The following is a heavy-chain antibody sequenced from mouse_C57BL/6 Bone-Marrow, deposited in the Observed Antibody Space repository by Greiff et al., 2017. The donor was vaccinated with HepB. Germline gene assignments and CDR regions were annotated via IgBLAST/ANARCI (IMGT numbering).Heavy chain of an antibody. CDR1: GYTFTSYG. D-gene: IGHD2-2*01. CDR3: AGGLWLDYFDY. Sequence: VKLQESGAELARPGASVKLSCKASGYTFTSYGISWVKQRTGQGLEWIGEIYPRSGNTYYNEKFKGKATLTADKSSSTAYMEIRSLTSEDSAVYFCAGGLWLDYFDYWGQGTTLTVSS. V-gene: IGHV1-81*01. J-gene: IGHJ2*01. CDR2: IYPRSGNT.